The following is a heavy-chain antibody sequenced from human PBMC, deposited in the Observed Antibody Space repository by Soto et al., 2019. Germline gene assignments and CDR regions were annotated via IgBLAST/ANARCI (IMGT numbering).Heavy chain of an antibody. CDR2: VHYSGTT. V-gene: IGHV4-31*03. CDR1: GGSLSSGGYY. Sequence: SETLSLTCNVSGGSLSSGGYYWSRIRQHPGKGLEWIGYVHYSGTTFYNPSLKSRLTISLDTSTNRFSLKLNSVTAADTAVYYCARTYSYGPYYFDYWGQGTLVTVSS. D-gene: IGHD5-18*01. J-gene: IGHJ4*02. CDR3: ARTYSYGPYYFDY.